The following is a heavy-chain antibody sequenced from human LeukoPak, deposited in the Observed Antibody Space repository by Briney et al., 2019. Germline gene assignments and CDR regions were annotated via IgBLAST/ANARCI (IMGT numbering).Heavy chain of an antibody. V-gene: IGHV4-39*02. CDR1: GVSISSSPYH. Sequence: SETLSLTCSVSGVSISSSPYHWGWIRQPPGKGLEWIGSIYYSGSSYSNPSLQSRVTMSIDTAKNQFSLKLSSVTAADTAVYYCAREIDYDSTAYVYWGRGTLFTVSS. CDR3: AREIDYDSTAYVY. J-gene: IGHJ4*02. D-gene: IGHD3-22*01. CDR2: IYYSGSS.